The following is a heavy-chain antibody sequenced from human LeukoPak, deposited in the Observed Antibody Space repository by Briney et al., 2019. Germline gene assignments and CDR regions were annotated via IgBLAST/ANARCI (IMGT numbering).Heavy chain of an antibody. J-gene: IGHJ4*02. CDR3: ARNFGRAPDY. V-gene: IGHV3-23*01. CDR2: ISGSGGST. D-gene: IGHD3-10*01. Sequence: LPGGSLRLSCAASGFTFSSSAMTWVRQAPGKGLEWVSSISGSGGSTYYADSVKGRFTISRDNAKNSLYLQMNSLRVEDTAVYYCARNFGRAPDYWGQGTLVTVSS. CDR1: GFTFSSSA.